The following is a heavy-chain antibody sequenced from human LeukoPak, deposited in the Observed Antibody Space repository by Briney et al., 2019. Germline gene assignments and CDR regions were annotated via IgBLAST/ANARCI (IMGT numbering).Heavy chain of an antibody. CDR2: IHYTGAT. CDR1: GGSITGYY. D-gene: IGHD3-9*01. CDR3: ARGNILTGYCFDF. J-gene: IGHJ4*02. V-gene: IGHV4-34*01. Sequence: SETLSLTCAVYGGSITGYYWSWIRQTPGRGLEWVGEIHYTGATSYNPSLKSRATISTDTSKNQSSLRLSSVTAADTAVYYCARGNILTGYCFDFWGQGALVTVSS.